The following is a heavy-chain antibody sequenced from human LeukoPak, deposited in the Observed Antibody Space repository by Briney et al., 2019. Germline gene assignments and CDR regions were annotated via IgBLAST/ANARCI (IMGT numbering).Heavy chain of an antibody. D-gene: IGHD1-1*01. V-gene: IGHV3-30*03. CDR2: ISYDGQKK. J-gene: IGHJ4*02. Sequence: GGSLRLSCAASGFTFSSYSMNWVRQAPGKGLEWVAVISYDGQKKYSADAVKGRFTISRDNSKNTVYLEMNSLRAEDTAVYHCARDGSDWGQGTLVTVSS. CDR3: ARDGSD. CDR1: GFTFSSYS.